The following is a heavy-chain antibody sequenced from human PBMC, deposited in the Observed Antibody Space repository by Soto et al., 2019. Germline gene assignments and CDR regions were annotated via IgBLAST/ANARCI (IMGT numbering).Heavy chain of an antibody. Sequence: QVQLVESGGGVVQPGRSLRLSCAASGFTFSSYAMHWVRQAPGKGLEWVAVISYDGSNKYYADSVKGRFTISRDNSKNTLYLQMNSLRAEDTVVYYCARGKALLNWGLMVRWGQGTLVTVSS. D-gene: IGHD2-8*01. CDR2: ISYDGSNK. CDR3: ARGKALLNWGLMVR. V-gene: IGHV3-30-3*01. CDR1: GFTFSSYA. J-gene: IGHJ4*02.